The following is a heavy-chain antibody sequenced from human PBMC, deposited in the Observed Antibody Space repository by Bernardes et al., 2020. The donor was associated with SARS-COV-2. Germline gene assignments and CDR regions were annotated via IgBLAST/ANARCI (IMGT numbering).Heavy chain of an antibody. CDR2: ITWDGRTT. V-gene: IGHV3-43D*04. CDR1: GFYFEDYA. CDR3: AKDKSPLGYCNTKTCYPYYFDY. Sequence: RGSLRLSCAASGFYFEDYAMHWVRQAPGKGLEWVSLITWDGRTTYYADSVKGRFTISRDNSKKSLYLQIHSLTTEDTALYYCAKDKSPLGYCNTKTCYPYYFDYWGQGTLVTVSS. D-gene: IGHD2-2*01. J-gene: IGHJ4*02.